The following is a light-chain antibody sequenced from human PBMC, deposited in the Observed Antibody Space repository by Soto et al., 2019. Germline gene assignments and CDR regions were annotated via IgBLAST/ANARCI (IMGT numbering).Light chain of an antibody. Sequence: EIVLTQSPATLSLSPGERATLSCRASQSVGTYLAWYQQKPGQAPRLLIYDASNRATGIPARFSGSGSGTDFTLTISSLEPEDFAVYYCQPRTNSPPVFTFGPGTKVDIK. CDR2: DAS. CDR3: QPRTNSPPVFT. J-gene: IGKJ3*01. V-gene: IGKV3-11*01. CDR1: QSVGTY.